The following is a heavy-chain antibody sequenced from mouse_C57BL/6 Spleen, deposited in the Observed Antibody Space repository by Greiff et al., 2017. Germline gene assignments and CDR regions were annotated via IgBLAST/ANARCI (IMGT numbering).Heavy chain of an antibody. D-gene: IGHD1-1*01. Sequence: VKLQESGPELVKPGASVKISCKASGYAFSSSWMNWVKQRPGKGLEWIGRIYPGDGDTNYNGKFKGKATLTADKSSSTAYMQLSSLTSEDSAVYFCARSDYGSSYGGYFDVWGTGTTVTVSS. CDR2: IYPGDGDT. CDR3: ARSDYGSSYGGYFDV. CDR1: GYAFSSSW. V-gene: IGHV1-82*01. J-gene: IGHJ1*03.